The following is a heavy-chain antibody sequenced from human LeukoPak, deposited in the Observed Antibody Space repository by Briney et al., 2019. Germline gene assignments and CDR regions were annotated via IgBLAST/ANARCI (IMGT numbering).Heavy chain of an antibody. J-gene: IGHJ4*02. CDR1: GFTFRSYA. V-gene: IGHV3-23*01. CDR3: AKAGGGDCFDS. D-gene: IGHD2-21*01. Sequence: LSGASLRLSCAASGFTFRSYAMIWVRQAPGKGLEWVSAISGSGGSTYYADSVKGRFTISRDNSKNTLYLQMNSLRAEDTAVYYCAKAGGGDCFDSWGQGTLVTVPS. CDR2: ISGSGGST.